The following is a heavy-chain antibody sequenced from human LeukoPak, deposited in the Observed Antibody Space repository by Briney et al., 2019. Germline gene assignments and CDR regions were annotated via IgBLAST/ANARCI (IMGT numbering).Heavy chain of an antibody. D-gene: IGHD3-22*01. Sequence: PSETLSLTCAVSGGSISSNNWWSWVRPPPGKGLEWIGEIFHIGNSNYNPSLKSRVTMSVDKSKNQFSLKLSFVTAADTAVYYCARTYDSSGYYHRGSFDYWGQGTLVTVSS. J-gene: IGHJ4*02. V-gene: IGHV4-4*02. CDR1: GGSISSNNW. CDR2: IFHIGNS. CDR3: ARTYDSSGYYHRGSFDY.